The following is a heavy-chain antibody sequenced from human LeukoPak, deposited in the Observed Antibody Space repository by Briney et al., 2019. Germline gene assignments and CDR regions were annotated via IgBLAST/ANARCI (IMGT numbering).Heavy chain of an antibody. CDR1: GGTISSYY. CDR3: ARDGYMVRANWFDP. CDR2: IYTSGST. Sequence: SDTLSLTCTVSGGTISSYYWSWIRQPAGKGLEWIGRIYTSGSTTYNPYLKSRVTMSVDTSKNQSSLKLSSVTAADTAVYYCARDGYMVRANWFDPWGQGTLVTVSS. V-gene: IGHV4-4*07. D-gene: IGHD3-10*01. J-gene: IGHJ5*02.